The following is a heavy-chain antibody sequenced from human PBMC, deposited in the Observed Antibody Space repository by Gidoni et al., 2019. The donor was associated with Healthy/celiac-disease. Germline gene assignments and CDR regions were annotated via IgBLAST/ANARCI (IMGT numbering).Heavy chain of an antibody. CDR2: SSWNSGSI. CDR3: AKDRGYDFWSGLDY. CDR1: GFTFDDYA. V-gene: IGHV3-9*01. D-gene: IGHD3-3*01. J-gene: IGHJ4*02. Sequence: EVQLVESGGGLVQPGRSLRLSCAASGFTFDDYAMHWVRQAPGKGLEWVSGSSWNSGSIGYADSVKGRFTISRDNAKNSLYLQMNSLRAEDTALYYCAKDRGYDFWSGLDYWGQGTLVTVSS.